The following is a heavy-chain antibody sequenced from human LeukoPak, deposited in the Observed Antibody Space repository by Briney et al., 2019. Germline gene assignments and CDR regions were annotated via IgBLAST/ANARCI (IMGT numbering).Heavy chain of an antibody. J-gene: IGHJ3*02. D-gene: IGHD3/OR15-3a*01. CDR2: IYYSGST. CDR1: GGSISSYY. V-gene: IGHV4-39*07. CDR3: ARIGLDAFDI. Sequence: SETLSLTCSVSGGSISSYYWGWIRQPPGKGLEWIGSIYYSGSTYYNPSLKSRVTISVDTSKNQFSLKLSSVTAADTAVYYCARIGLDAFDIWGQGTMVTVSS.